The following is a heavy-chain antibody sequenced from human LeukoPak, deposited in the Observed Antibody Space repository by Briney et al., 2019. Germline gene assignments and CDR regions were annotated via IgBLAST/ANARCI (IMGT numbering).Heavy chain of an antibody. CDR1: GFTFSSYA. CDR3: ARDLYSSSWYVFDY. J-gene: IGHJ4*02. V-gene: IGHV3-30*04. Sequence: PGGSLRLSCAASGFTFSSYAMHWVRQAPGKGLGWVAVISYDGSNKYYADSVKGRFTISRDNSKNTLYLQMNSLRAEDTAVYYCARDLYSSSWYVFDYWGQGTLVTVSS. CDR2: ISYDGSNK. D-gene: IGHD6-13*01.